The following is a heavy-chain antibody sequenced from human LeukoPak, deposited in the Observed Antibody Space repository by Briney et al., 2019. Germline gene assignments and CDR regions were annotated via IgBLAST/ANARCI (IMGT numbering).Heavy chain of an antibody. CDR3: ARDPGSGYEEHFDY. V-gene: IGHV3-48*04. Sequence: GGSLRLSCAASGFTFSSYSMNWVRQALGKGLEWVSYISSSNSTIYYADSVKGRFTISRDNAKDSLYLQMNSLRAEDTAVYYCARDPGSGYEEHFDYWGQGTLVTVSS. D-gene: IGHD5-12*01. CDR1: GFTFSSYS. CDR2: ISSSNSTI. J-gene: IGHJ4*02.